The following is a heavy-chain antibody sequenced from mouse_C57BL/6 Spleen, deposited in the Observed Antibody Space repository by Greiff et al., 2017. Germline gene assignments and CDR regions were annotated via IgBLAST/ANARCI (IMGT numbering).Heavy chain of an antibody. CDR3: TRPITTVVATKPYWYFDV. CDR2: IRNKANNHAT. CDR1: GFTFSDAW. V-gene: IGHV6-6*01. J-gene: IGHJ1*03. D-gene: IGHD1-1*01. Sequence: EVKVVESGGGLVQPGGSMKLSCAASGFTFSDAWMDWVRQSPEKGLEWVAEIRNKANNHATYYAESVKGRFTISRDDSKSSVYLQMNSLRAEDTGIYYCTRPITTVVATKPYWYFDVWGTGTTVTVSS.